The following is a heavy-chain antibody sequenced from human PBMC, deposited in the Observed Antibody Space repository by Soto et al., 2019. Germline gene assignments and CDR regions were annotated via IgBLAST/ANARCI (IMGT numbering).Heavy chain of an antibody. CDR1: GFSLTTSGVG. J-gene: IGHJ4*02. Sequence: QITLNESGPTVVNPTETLTLTCTFSGFSLTTSGVGVGWVRQSPGKAPEWLAFIYWDDDKRYSTSLKSRLTITQDTAKNQVVLTMANGDPADTATYFCAHRVLRAVFGLVTTTAIYFDFWGQGTPVVVSS. CDR3: AHRVLRAVFGLVTTTAIYFDF. V-gene: IGHV2-5*02. D-gene: IGHD3-3*01. CDR2: IYWDDDK.